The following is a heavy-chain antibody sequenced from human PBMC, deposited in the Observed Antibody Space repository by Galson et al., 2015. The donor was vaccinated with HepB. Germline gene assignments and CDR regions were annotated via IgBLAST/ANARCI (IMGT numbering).Heavy chain of an antibody. V-gene: IGHV1-2*02. CDR2: INPNSGGT. Sequence: SVKVSCKASGYTFSGHYMHWVRQAPGQGLEWMGWINPNSGGTKYAQKFQGRVTMTRDTSISTAYMELSRQRSDDTAVYFCARGGGLIITTVNYWGQGTLVTVSS. D-gene: IGHD3-22*01. CDR1: GYTFSGHY. CDR3: ARGGGLIITTVNY. J-gene: IGHJ4*02.